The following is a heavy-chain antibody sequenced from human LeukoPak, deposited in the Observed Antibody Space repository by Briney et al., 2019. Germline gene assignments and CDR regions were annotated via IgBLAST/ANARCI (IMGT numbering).Heavy chain of an antibody. D-gene: IGHD5-18*01. J-gene: IGHJ5*02. CDR1: GFTFSSYW. CDR3: ARDGLSWIQLWSKLNWFDP. V-gene: IGHV3-7*01. CDR2: IKQDGSEK. Sequence: GGSLRLSCAASGFTFSSYWMSWVRQAPGKGLEWVANIKQDGSEKYYVDSVKGRSTISRDNAKNSLYLQMNSLRAEDTAVYYCARDGLSWIQLWSKLNWFDPWGQGTLVTVSS.